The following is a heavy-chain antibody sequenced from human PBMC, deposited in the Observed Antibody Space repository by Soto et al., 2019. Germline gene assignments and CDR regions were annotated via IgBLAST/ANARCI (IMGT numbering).Heavy chain of an antibody. CDR2: IYYSGST. CDR3: ARGGRHYYDSSGYSNWFDP. J-gene: IGHJ5*02. CDR1: GGSISSGDYY. D-gene: IGHD3-22*01. Sequence: PSETLSLTCTVSGGSISSGDYYWSWIRQPPGKGLEWIGYIYYSGSTYYNPSLKSRVTISVDTSKNQFSLKLSSVTAADTAVYYCARGGRHYYDSSGYSNWFDPWGQGTLVTVSS. V-gene: IGHV4-30-4*01.